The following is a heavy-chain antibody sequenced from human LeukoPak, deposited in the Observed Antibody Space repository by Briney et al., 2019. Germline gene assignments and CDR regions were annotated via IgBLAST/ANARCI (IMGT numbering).Heavy chain of an antibody. Sequence: GASVKVSCKASGYTFTGYYMHWVRQAPGQGLEWMGIINPSGGSTSYAQKFQGRVTMTRDTSTSTVYMELSSLRSEDTAVYYCARERVPNDIVVVPAATPTMSDYYYCGMDVWGQGTTVTVSS. V-gene: IGHV1-46*01. CDR3: ARERVPNDIVVVPAATPTMSDYYYCGMDV. D-gene: IGHD2-2*01. CDR1: GYTFTGYY. CDR2: INPSGGST. J-gene: IGHJ6*02.